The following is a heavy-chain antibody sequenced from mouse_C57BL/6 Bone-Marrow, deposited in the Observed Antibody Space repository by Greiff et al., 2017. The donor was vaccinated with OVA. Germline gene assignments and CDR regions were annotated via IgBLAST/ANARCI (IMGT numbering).Heavy chain of an antibody. D-gene: IGHD2-4*01. V-gene: IGHV1-15*01. CDR1: GYTFTDYE. CDR2: IDPETGGT. J-gene: IGHJ3*01. CDR3: TRLGDYDNLFFAY. Sequence: QVQLQQSGAELVRPGASVTLSCKASGYTFTDYEMHWVKQTPVHGLEWIGAIDPETGGTAYNHKFKGKAILTADKSSSTAYMELRSLTSEDSAVYYCTRLGDYDNLFFAYWGQGTLVTVAA.